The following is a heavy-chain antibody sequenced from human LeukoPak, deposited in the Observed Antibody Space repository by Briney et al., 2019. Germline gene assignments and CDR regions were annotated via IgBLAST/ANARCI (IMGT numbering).Heavy chain of an antibody. Sequence: ETLSLTCTVSGGSISSYYWSWIRQPPGKGLEWIGYIYYSGSTNYNPSLKSRVTISVDTSKNQFSLKLSSVTAADTAVYYCASMIAARYFDLWGRGTLVTVSS. J-gene: IGHJ2*01. V-gene: IGHV4-59*01. CDR3: ASMIAARYFDL. CDR1: GGSISSYY. CDR2: IYYSGST. D-gene: IGHD6-13*01.